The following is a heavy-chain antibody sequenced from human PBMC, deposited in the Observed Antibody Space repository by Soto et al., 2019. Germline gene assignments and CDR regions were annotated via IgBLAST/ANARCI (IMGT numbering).Heavy chain of an antibody. CDR3: ATGGSGYFRY. CDR1: GFTFSTYW. J-gene: IGHJ4*02. CDR2: IKTDGSYT. D-gene: IGHD3-22*01. V-gene: IGHV3-74*01. Sequence: EVQLVESGGGLVQPGGSLRLSCAASGFTFSTYWMHWVRQAPGKGLEWVSRIKTDGSYTNYADSVKGRFTISRDNAKNTLFLQMDRRGAEDAAVYLGATGGSGYFRYWGQGTLVTVSS.